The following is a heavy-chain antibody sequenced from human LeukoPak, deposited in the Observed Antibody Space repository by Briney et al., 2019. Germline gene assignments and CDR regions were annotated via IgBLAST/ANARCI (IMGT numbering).Heavy chain of an antibody. CDR2: IRYDGSNK. V-gene: IGHV3-30*02. CDR1: GFTFSDYG. D-gene: IGHD6-13*01. J-gene: IGHJ6*03. CDR3: AKGYHNSWYSDYMDV. Sequence: GGSLRLSCAASGFTFSDYGMHWVRQAPGKGLEWVTFIRYDGSNKYYAGSVKGRFTISRDNSKNMLYLQMNSLRAEDTALYYCAKGYHNSWYSDYMDVWGKGTTVTVSS.